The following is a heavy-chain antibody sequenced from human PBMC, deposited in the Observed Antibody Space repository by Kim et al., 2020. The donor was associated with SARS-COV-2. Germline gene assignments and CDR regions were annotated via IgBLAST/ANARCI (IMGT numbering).Heavy chain of an antibody. D-gene: IGHD3-16*01. J-gene: IGHJ2*01. CDR2: A. CDR3: ARGFDWYFDL. Sequence: ANYAMKVQGRVPIHADNSTSTAYMEVNSLSSEDTAVYYCARGFDWYFDLWGRGTLVTVSS. V-gene: IGHV1-69*04.